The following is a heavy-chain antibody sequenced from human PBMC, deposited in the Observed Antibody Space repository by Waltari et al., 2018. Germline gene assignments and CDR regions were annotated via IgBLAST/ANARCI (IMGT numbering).Heavy chain of an antibody. V-gene: IGHV4-38-2*02. J-gene: IGHJ4*02. CDR1: GFSIRRGYY. CDR2: IYHSGNA. Sequence: HLHESGPGLVKPSETLSLTCIVSGFSIRRGYYWGWVRQPPGKGLEWIGSIYHSGNAYYNPSLESRVTISVDPSSNQFSLKVRSVTAADTAVYYCARLDYGDNEPLDYWGQGTLVTVSS. D-gene: IGHD4-17*01. CDR3: ARLDYGDNEPLDY.